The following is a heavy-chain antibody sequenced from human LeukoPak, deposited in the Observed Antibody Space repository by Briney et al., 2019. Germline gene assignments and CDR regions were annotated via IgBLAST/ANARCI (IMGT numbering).Heavy chain of an antibody. CDR2: ISSGDRT. D-gene: IGHD3-9*01. V-gene: IGHV3-23*01. Sequence: PGGSLRLSCAASGFTFSSYAMNWLRQAPGQGLEWVAGISSGDRTFHAESVKGRFTISRDKSKDTLYLQMNSLRAEDTAVYYCEKDATASPYFHWFDNWGQGTQVIVSS. J-gene: IGHJ4*02. CDR3: EKDATASPYFHWFDN. CDR1: GFTFSSYA.